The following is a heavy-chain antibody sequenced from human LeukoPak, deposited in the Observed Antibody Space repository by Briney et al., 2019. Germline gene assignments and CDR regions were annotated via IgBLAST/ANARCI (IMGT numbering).Heavy chain of an antibody. J-gene: IGHJ5*02. Sequence: SVKVSCKASGFTFTSSAMQWVRQARGQRLEWIGWILVGSGNTNYAQKFQERVTITRDMSTSTAYMGLSSLRSEDTAIYYCTADPYYDSSGPPRWFDPWGQGTLVTVSS. CDR3: TADPYYDSSGPPRWFDP. V-gene: IGHV1-58*02. CDR1: GFTFTSSA. CDR2: ILVGSGNT. D-gene: IGHD3-22*01.